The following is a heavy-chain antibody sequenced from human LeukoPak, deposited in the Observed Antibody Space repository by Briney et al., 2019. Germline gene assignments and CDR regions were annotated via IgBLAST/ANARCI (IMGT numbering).Heavy chain of an antibody. CDR2: IIPIFGTA. J-gene: IGHJ6*04. D-gene: IGHD2-2*01. CDR1: GGTFSSYA. CDR3: ARVRYCSSTSCRNFYYYYGMDV. V-gene: IGHV1-69*06. Sequence: GASVKVSCKASGGTFSSYAISWVRQAPGQGLEWMGGIIPIFGTANYAQKFQGRVTITADKSTSTAYMELSSLRSEDTAVYYCARVRYCSSTSCRNFYYYYGMDVWAKGPRSPSPQ.